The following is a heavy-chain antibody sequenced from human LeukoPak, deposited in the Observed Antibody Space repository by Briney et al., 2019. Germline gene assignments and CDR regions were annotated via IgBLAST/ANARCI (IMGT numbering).Heavy chain of an antibody. CDR3: ARGLVGPAAFDP. CDR1: GGSFSGYY. CDR2: INHSGST. Sequence: SETLSLTCAVYGGSFSGYYWGWIRQPPGKGLEWIGEINHSGSTNYNPSLKSRVTISVDTSKNQFSLKLSSVTAADTAVYYCARGLVGPAAFDPWGQGTLVTVSS. J-gene: IGHJ5*02. D-gene: IGHD2-2*01. V-gene: IGHV4-34*01.